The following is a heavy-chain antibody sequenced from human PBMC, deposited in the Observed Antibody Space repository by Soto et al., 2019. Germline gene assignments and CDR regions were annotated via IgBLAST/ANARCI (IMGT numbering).Heavy chain of an antibody. Sequence: ASVKVSCKASGYTFTSYAMHWVRQAPGQRLEWMGWINAGNGNTKYSQRFQGRVTITRDTSASTAYMELSSLRSEDTAVYYCARGLWGRGWHLDIWGQGTMVTVSS. CDR2: INAGNGNT. V-gene: IGHV1-3*01. CDR1: GYTFTSYA. CDR3: ARGLWGRGWHLDI. D-gene: IGHD6-19*01. J-gene: IGHJ3*02.